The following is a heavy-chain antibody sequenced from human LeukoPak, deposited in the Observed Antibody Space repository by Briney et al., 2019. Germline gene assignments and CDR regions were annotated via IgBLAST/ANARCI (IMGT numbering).Heavy chain of an antibody. D-gene: IGHD3-10*01. CDR1: GYTFTSYY. CDR2: INPSGCST. V-gene: IGHV1-46*01. J-gene: IGHJ4*02. CDR3: ARDSGMVRGTVDY. Sequence: SVTVSCMSSGYTFTSYYMYWLRQAPGQGLEWMGIINPSGCSTSYAQKFQGRVTMTRDTSTSTVYMELSSLRSEDTAVYYCARDSGMVRGTVDYWGQGTLVTVSS.